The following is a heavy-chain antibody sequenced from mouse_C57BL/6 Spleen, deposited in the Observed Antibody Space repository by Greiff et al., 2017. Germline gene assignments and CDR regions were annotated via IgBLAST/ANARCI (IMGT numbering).Heavy chain of an antibody. CDR2: IDPSDSYT. CDR1: GYTFTSYW. D-gene: IGHD2-13*01. J-gene: IGHJ2*01. CDR3: TPDSILYYFDY. V-gene: IGHV1-50*01. Sequence: QVQLQQPGAELVKPGASVKLSCKASGYTFTSYWMQWVKQRPGQGLEWIGEIDPSDSYTNYNQKFKGKATLTVDTSSNTAYLQLSSLTSEDTAVYYCTPDSILYYFDYWGQGTTLTVSS.